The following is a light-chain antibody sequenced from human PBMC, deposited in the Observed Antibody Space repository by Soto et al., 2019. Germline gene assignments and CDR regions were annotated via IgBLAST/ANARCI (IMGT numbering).Light chain of an antibody. CDR2: WAS. Sequence: DIVMTQSPDSLFVSLGDRATINCQSSQSLLFRTNNLNYLAWYQQKPGLPPRLLIYWASTRHSGVPARFSGSGSRTNFTLTINGLQAEDVATYYCHQYYRLPPLTFGGGTKVQIK. CDR3: HQYYRLPPLT. J-gene: IGKJ4*01. CDR1: QSLLFRTNNLNY. V-gene: IGKV4-1*01.